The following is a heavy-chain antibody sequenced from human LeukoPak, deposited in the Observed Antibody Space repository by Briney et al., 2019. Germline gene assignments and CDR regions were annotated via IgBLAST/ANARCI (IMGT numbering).Heavy chain of an antibody. CDR1: GYSFTSYW. J-gene: IGHJ4*02. CDR2: IDPSDSYT. CDR3: ARRAYYDSSGYYYYADY. Sequence: GESLKISCKGSGYSFTSYWISWVRQVPGKGLEWMGRIDPSDSYTNYSPSFQGHVTISADKSISTAYLQWSSLKASDTAMYYCARRAYYDSSGYYYYADYWGQGTLVTVSS. D-gene: IGHD3-22*01. V-gene: IGHV5-10-1*01.